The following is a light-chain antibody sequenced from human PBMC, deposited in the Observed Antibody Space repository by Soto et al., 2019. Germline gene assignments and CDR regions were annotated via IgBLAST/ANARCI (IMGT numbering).Light chain of an antibody. CDR1: SSDSGGYNY. Sequence: QSALTQPRSVSGSPGQSVTISCTGTSSDSGGYNYVSWYQQYPGKAPKFMIYDVNKRPSGVPDRFSGSKSGNTASLTISGLQAEDEADYYCCSYAGSYTVIFGGGTKLTV. CDR2: DVN. J-gene: IGLJ2*01. CDR3: CSYAGSYTVI. V-gene: IGLV2-11*01.